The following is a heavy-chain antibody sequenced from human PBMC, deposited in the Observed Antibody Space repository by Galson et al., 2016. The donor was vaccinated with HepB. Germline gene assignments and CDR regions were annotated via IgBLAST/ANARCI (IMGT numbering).Heavy chain of an antibody. CDR3: ARDNRGYCSGGNCPPHYYYGMDV. CDR1: GITVSTNS. Sequence: SLRLSCAASGITVSTNSISWVRQAPGKGLEWISILYSDGSTHYAGSVRGRFTFSRDDSKNTLYLQMSSLRAEDTAVYYCARDNRGYCSGGNCPPHYYYGMDVWGQGTTVTVSS. D-gene: IGHD2-15*01. V-gene: IGHV3-53*01. CDR2: LYSDGST. J-gene: IGHJ6*02.